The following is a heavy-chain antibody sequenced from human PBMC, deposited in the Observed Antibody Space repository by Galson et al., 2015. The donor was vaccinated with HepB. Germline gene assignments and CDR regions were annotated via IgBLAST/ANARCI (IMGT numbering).Heavy chain of an antibody. V-gene: IGHV3-7*01. CDR1: GFPYNTFW. D-gene: IGHD3-10*01. CDR3: ARDIGRSYDTYYPFDH. J-gene: IGHJ4*02. Sequence: LRLSCAASGFPYNTFWMSWVRQVPGQGLEWVANIKQDGSETYYGDSVKGRFTISRDNAKNSLYLQMDSLRVDDTAVYYCARDIGRSYDTYYPFDHWGQGARVTVSS. CDR2: IKQDGSET.